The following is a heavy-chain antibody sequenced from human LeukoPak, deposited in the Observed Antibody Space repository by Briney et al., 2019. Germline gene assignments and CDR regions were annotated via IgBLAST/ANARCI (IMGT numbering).Heavy chain of an antibody. J-gene: IGHJ4*02. V-gene: IGHV4-34*01. CDR3: ARGVGYCSGGSCHLFDY. CDR2: INHSGST. Sequence: PSETLSLTCAVYGGSFSGYYWSWIRQPPGKGLEWIGEINHSGSTNYNPSLKSRVTISVDTSKNQFSLKLSSVTAADTAVYYCARGVGYCSGGSCHLFDYWGQGTLVTVSS. CDR1: GGSFSGYY. D-gene: IGHD2-15*01.